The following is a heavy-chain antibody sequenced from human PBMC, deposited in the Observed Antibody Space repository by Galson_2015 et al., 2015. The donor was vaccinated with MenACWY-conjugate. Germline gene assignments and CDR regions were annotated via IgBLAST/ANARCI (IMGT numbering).Heavy chain of an antibody. CDR1: GYSFTSYW. CDR2: IYPGDSDT. V-gene: IGHV5-51*01. Sequence: QSGAEVKKPGESLRISCKGSGYSFTSYWISWVRQMPGKGLEWMGIIYPGDSDTRYSPSFQGQVTISADKSISTAHLQWSSLKASDTAMYYCARHSIGSSGWFRPPDYWGQGTLVTVSS. CDR3: ARHSIGSSGWFRPPDY. J-gene: IGHJ4*02. D-gene: IGHD6-13*01.